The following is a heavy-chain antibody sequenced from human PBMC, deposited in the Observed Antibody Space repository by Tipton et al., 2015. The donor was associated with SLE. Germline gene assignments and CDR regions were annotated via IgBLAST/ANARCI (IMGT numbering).Heavy chain of an antibody. V-gene: IGHV4-4*07. D-gene: IGHD4-17*01. CDR2: VYTSGNT. CDR3: ARDGGAYGDYPEN. J-gene: IGHJ4*02. Sequence: GLVKPSETLSLTCTVSGGSISGYYWNWIRQPAGKGLEWIGHVYTSGNTNYNPSLKSRVTISLDTANNQFFLNLKSVIAADTALYFCARDGGAYGDYPENWGQGTLVTVSS. CDR1: GGSISGYY.